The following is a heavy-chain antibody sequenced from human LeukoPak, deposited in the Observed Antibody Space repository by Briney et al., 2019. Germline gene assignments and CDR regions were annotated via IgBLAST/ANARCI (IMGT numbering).Heavy chain of an antibody. D-gene: IGHD4-17*01. Sequence: PSETLSVTCTGSVGSISSYYWSWIGQPGGRGGEGIGRIYTSGSTNYNPSLKSRVTISVDTSKNQFSLKLSSVTAADTAVYYCARGNYGDSSFDYWGQGTLVTVSS. V-gene: IGHV4-4*07. CDR1: VGSISSYY. J-gene: IGHJ4*02. CDR2: IYTSGST. CDR3: ARGNYGDSSFDY.